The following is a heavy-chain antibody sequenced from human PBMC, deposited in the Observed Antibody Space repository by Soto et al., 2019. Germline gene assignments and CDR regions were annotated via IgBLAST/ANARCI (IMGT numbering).Heavy chain of an antibody. CDR1: GYIFNSFG. V-gene: IGHV1-18*01. Sequence: QVQLVQSGGEVKKPGASVKVSCKASGYIFNSFGISWVRQVPGQGLEWMGWISAYTGNTKYAQNFQGRVTMTTDTSTSTAYMELRRLRSDDTAVYYCARRWTTGEIDYWGQGTLVTVSS. CDR2: ISAYTGNT. CDR3: ARRWTTGEIDY. D-gene: IGHD4-17*01. J-gene: IGHJ4*02.